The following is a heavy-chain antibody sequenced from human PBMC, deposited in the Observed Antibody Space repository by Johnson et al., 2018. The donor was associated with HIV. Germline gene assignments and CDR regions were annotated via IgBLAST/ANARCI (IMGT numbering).Heavy chain of an antibody. V-gene: IGHV3-9*01. CDR2: ISWNSGSI. Sequence: VHLVESGGGLVQPGRSLRLSCAASGFTFDDYAIHWVRQAPGKGLEWVSGISWNSGSIGYADSVKGRFTISRDNAKNSLYLQMNSLRAGDTAVYYCARGFGEMTTVTPDAFDIWGQGTMVTVSS. CDR3: ARGFGEMTTVTPDAFDI. CDR1: GFTFDDYA. J-gene: IGHJ3*02. D-gene: IGHD4-11*01.